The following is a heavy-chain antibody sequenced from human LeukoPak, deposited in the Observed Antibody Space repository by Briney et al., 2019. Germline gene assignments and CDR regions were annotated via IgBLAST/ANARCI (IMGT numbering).Heavy chain of an antibody. J-gene: IGHJ4*02. CDR2: MNPNSGNT. D-gene: IGHD6-19*01. V-gene: IGHV1-8*01. CDR3: ARRSQAGGTGIGY. Sequence: ASVKVSCKASGYTFTSYDINWVRQATGQGLEWMGWMNPNSGNTGSAQKFQGRLTMTRNTSISTAYMELSSLRSKDTAVYYCARRSQAGGTGIGYWGQGTLVTVSS. CDR1: GYTFTSYD.